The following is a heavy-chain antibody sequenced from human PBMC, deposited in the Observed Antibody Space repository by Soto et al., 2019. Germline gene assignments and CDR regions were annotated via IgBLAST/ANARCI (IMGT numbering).Heavy chain of an antibody. V-gene: IGHV3-21*04. CDR1: GFTFSSYS. CDR3: ARGRRPTAGGSGSYYDDY. Sequence: EVQLVESGGGLVKPGGSLRLSCAASGFTFSSYSMNWVRQAPGKGLEWVSSISSSSSYIYYADSVKGRFTISRDNAKNSLYLQMNSLRSEDTAVYYCARGRRPTAGGSGSYYDDYWGQGTLVTVSS. J-gene: IGHJ4*02. D-gene: IGHD3-10*01. CDR2: ISSSSSYI.